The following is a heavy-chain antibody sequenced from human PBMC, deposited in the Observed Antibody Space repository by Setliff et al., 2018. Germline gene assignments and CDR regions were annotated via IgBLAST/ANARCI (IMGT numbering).Heavy chain of an antibody. D-gene: IGHD6-19*01. CDR2: ISAYNGNT. CDR3: ARVRGASSGWYHYSY. J-gene: IGHJ4*02. V-gene: IGHV1-18*01. CDR1: GYTFTSYG. Sequence: ASVKVSCKASGYTFTSYGISWVRQAPGQGLEWMGWISAYNGNTNYAQKLQGRVTISTDTSTSTAYMELRCLRSDDTAVYYCARVRGASSGWYHYSYWGQGTRVTSPQ.